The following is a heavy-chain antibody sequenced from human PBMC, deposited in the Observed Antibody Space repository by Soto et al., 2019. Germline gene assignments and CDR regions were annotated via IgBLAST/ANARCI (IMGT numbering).Heavy chain of an antibody. CDR2: ISSSSNTI. D-gene: IGHD2-21*01. J-gene: IGHJ4*02. Sequence: LRLSCAASGFTFSSYSMNWVRQAPGKGLEWLSYISSSSNTIFYADSVKGRFTISRDSANSSLYLQLNSLRDDDTAVYFCARGLGWRRGPFDFWGQGTPVTVSS. CDR3: ARGLGWRRGPFDF. V-gene: IGHV3-48*02. CDR1: GFTFSSYS.